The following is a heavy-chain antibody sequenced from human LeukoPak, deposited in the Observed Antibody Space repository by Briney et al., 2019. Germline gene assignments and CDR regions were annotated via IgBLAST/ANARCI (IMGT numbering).Heavy chain of an antibody. J-gene: IGHJ3*02. D-gene: IGHD6-6*01. CDR2: FDPEDGET. Sequence: ASVKVSCKISGYTLTELSMHWVRQAPGKGLEWMGGFDPEDGETIYAQKFQGRVTMTEDTSTDTAYMELRSLRSDDTAVYYCASNGDIDSSSFEGVAFDIWGQGTMVTVSS. CDR1: GYTLTELS. V-gene: IGHV1-24*01. CDR3: ASNGDIDSSSFEGVAFDI.